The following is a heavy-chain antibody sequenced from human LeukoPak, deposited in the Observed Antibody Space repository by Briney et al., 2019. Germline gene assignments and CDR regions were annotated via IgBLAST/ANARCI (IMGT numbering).Heavy chain of an antibody. Sequence: PSETLSLTCTVSGVSISSSSYYWGWIRQPPGKGLEWIGSIYYSGSTYYNPSLKSRVTISVDTSKNQFSLKLSSVTAADTAVYYCALASPGYFDYWGQGTLVTVSS. J-gene: IGHJ4*02. CDR2: IYYSGST. V-gene: IGHV4-39*01. CDR3: ALASPGYFDY. CDR1: GVSISSSSYY.